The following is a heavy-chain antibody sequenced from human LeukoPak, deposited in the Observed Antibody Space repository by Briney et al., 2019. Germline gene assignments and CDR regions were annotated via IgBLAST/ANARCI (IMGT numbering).Heavy chain of an antibody. CDR1: GGTFSSYA. J-gene: IGHJ4*02. V-gene: IGHV1-69*05. D-gene: IGHD5-24*01. Sequence: SSVKVSCKASGGTFSSYAISWVRQAPGQGLEWMGGIIPIFGTTNYTQKFQGRVTFTTDESTSTAYMELSSLRSEDAALYYCARGSDLRDYFDYWGQGTLVTASS. CDR2: IIPIFGTT. CDR3: ARGSDLRDYFDY.